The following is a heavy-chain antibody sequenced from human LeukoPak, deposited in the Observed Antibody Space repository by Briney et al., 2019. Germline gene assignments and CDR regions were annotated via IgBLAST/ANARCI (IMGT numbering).Heavy chain of an antibody. V-gene: IGHV3-48*01. J-gene: IGHJ1*01. CDR3: ARTTGYCSGGNCYRYFQK. D-gene: IGHD2-15*01. CDR1: GFSISIFS. Sequence: PGGSLRLSCVATGFSISIFSMDWVRQTPGKGLEWISYISHDGSIAYYADSVKGRFTISRDNAKNSLYLQMNSLRAEDTAVYYCARTTGYCSGGNCYRYFQKWGQGTLVTVS. CDR2: ISHDGSIA.